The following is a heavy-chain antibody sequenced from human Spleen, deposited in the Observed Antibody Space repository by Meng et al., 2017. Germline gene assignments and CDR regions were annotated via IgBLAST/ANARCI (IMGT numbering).Heavy chain of an antibody. J-gene: IGHJ4*02. D-gene: IGHD1-26*01. Sequence: QVQLMQSGPEVKKPGASVKVSCKASGYTFAAYWIQWVRQAPGQGLEWMGIINPSGSGTNYAQKFQGRVTMTRDTSTNTVYMELSSLRSEDTAIYYCAREGGDSGSPDYWGQGTLVTVSS. CDR2: INPSGSGT. V-gene: IGHV1-46*01. CDR1: GYTFAAYW. CDR3: AREGGDSGSPDY.